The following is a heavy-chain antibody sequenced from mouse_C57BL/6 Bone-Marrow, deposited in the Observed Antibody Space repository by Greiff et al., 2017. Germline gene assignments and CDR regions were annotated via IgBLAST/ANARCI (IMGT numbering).Heavy chain of an antibody. Sequence: QVQLQQPGAELVMPGASVKLSCKASGYTFTSYWMHWVKQRPGQGLEWIGEIDPSDSYTNYNQKFKGKSTLTVDKSSSTAYMQLSSLTSEDSAVYYCARDLFDVWGTGTTVTVSS. CDR2: IDPSDSYT. V-gene: IGHV1-69*01. J-gene: IGHJ1*03. CDR1: GYTFTSYW. CDR3: ARDLFDV.